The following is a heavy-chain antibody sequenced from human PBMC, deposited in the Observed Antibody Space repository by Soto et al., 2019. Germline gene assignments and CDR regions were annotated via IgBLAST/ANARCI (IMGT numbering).Heavy chain of an antibody. D-gene: IGHD2-15*01. CDR1: GGTFRSYG. V-gene: IGHV1-69*01. CDR3: AREGRGLGYCSGGSCNWYFDV. CDR2: IIPIFGTT. Sequence: QVQLVQSGAEVKKPGSSVKVSCKASGGTFRSYGINWVRQAPGQGLEWLGGIIPIFGTTKYAQKFQGRVTITADEATSTAYMELSNLRSEDTAVFYCAREGRGLGYCSGGSCNWYFDVWDRGTLVTVSS. J-gene: IGHJ2*01.